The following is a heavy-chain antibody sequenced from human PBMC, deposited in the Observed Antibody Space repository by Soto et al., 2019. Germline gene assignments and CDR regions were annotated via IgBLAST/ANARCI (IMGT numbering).Heavy chain of an antibody. Sequence: SETLSLTCTVSGGSISSGGYYWSWIRQHPGKGLEWIGYIYYSGSTYYNPSLKSRVTISVDTSKNQFSLKLSSVTAADTAVYYCARDRFDVVYGDYSVPYYYYGMDVWGQGTTVTVSS. CDR2: IYYSGST. CDR3: ARDRFDVVYGDYSVPYYYYGMDV. CDR1: GGSISSGGYY. D-gene: IGHD4-17*01. V-gene: IGHV4-31*03. J-gene: IGHJ6*02.